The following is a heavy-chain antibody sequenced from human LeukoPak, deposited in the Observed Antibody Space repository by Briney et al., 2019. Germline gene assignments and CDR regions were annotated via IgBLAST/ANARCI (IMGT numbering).Heavy chain of an antibody. CDR3: AREGRYFDSGRDY. D-gene: IGHD3-9*01. V-gene: IGHV1-2*02. J-gene: IGHJ4*02. CDR1: DYTFTAYY. Sequence: ASVKVSCKASDYTFTAYYMHWVRQAPGQGLEWMGWINPNSGGTNYAQKFQGRVTMTRDTSISTAYMELSRLRSDDTAAYYCAREGRYFDSGRDYWGQGTLVTVSS. CDR2: INPNSGGT.